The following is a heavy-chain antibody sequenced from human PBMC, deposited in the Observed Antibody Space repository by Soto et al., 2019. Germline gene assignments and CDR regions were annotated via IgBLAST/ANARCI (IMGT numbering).Heavy chain of an antibody. J-gene: IGHJ4*02. V-gene: IGHV1-69*01. D-gene: IGHD2-15*01. CDR2: INPTFGTT. Sequence: QLVQSGAEVKKPDSSVQVSCKASESIFTNSGVTCVRQAPGQGLEWMGGINPTFGTTHYAQKFQGRLTIYADESRTTVNMGLSNLTPEDTAVYYCARLRSDCGGGTCSGSFWGQGTLVTVSS. CDR1: ESIFTNSG. CDR3: ARLRSDCGGGTCSGSF.